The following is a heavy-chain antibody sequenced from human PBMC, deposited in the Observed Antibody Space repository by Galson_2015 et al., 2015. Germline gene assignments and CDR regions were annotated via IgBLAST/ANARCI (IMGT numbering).Heavy chain of an antibody. CDR2: MSFDGSQK. CDR1: GFIFTNYA. Sequence: SLRLSCAASGFIFTNYAIHWVRQAPGKGLEWVAFMSFDGSQKYYADSVKGRFTISRDNSKNTLYLQMNTLRTEDTAVYYCARLRRRLQLDFDFWGQGTLVTVSS. V-gene: IGHV3-30*04. D-gene: IGHD5-24*01. CDR3: ARLRRRLQLDFDF. J-gene: IGHJ4*02.